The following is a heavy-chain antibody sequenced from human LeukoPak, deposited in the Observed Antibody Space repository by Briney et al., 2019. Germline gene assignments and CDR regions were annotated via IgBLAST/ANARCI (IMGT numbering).Heavy chain of an antibody. CDR2: IYPGDSDT. CDR1: GSRFTSYW. CDR3: ARLFGSGWYNAFDY. J-gene: IGHJ4*02. D-gene: IGHD6-19*01. V-gene: IGHV5-51*01. Sequence: GGSLQISWQGSGSRFTSYWIGWVRPLPGKGLGWMGIIYPGDSDTRYSPSFQGQVTISADKSISTAYLQWSSLKASDTAMYYCARLFGSGWYNAFDYWGQGTLVTVSS.